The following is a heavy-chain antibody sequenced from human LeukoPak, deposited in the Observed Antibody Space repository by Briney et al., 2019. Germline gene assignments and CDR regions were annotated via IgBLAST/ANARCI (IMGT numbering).Heavy chain of an antibody. V-gene: IGHV3-66*01. D-gene: IGHD6-13*01. Sequence: GGSLRLSCAASGFTVSSNYMSWVRQAPGKGLEWVSVIYSGGSTYYADSVKGRFTISRDNSKNTLYLQMKSLRAEDTAVYYCARGGQQLGDYYYYMDVWGKGTTVTVSS. CDR3: ARGGQQLGDYYYYMDV. J-gene: IGHJ6*03. CDR2: IYSGGST. CDR1: GFTVSSNY.